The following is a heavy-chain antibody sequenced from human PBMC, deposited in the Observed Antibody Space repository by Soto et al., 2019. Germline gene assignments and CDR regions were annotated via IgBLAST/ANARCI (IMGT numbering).Heavy chain of an antibody. CDR3: ARVWGGAFDI. V-gene: IGHV4-59*01. CDR1: GGSISSYY. Sequence: PSETLSLTCTVSGGSISSYYWSWIRQPPGKGLEGIGYIYYSGSTNYNPSLKSRFTISVHTSKNQFSLKLSSVTAADTAVYYCARVWGGAFDIWGQGTMVTVSS. CDR2: IYYSGST. D-gene: IGHD3-10*01. J-gene: IGHJ3*02.